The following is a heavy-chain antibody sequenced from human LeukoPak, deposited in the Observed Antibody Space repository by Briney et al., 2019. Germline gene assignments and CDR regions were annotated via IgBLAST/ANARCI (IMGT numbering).Heavy chain of an antibody. CDR1: GFTFSSYA. Sequence: GGSLRLSCAASGFTFSSYAMSWVHQAPGKGLEWVSAISGSGGSTYYADSVKGRFTISRDNSKNTLYLQMNSLRAEDTAVYYCAKDFSSGSYFDYWGQGTLVTVSS. CDR2: ISGSGGST. V-gene: IGHV3-23*01. CDR3: AKDFSSGSYFDY. D-gene: IGHD3-22*01. J-gene: IGHJ4*02.